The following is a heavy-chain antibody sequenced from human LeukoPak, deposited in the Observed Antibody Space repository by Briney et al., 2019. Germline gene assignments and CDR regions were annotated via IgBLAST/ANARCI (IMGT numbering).Heavy chain of an antibody. V-gene: IGHV3-66*01. J-gene: IGHJ4*02. CDR1: GFTLNSNY. CDR3: AREYRLPRYYFDY. CDR2: IYSGGST. Sequence: GGSLRLSCAASGFTLNSNYMSWVRQAPGKGLEWVSVIYSGGSTYYADSVKDRFTISRDNAKNSLYLQMNSLRAEDTAVYYCAREYRLPRYYFDYWGQGTLVTVSS. D-gene: IGHD5-18*01.